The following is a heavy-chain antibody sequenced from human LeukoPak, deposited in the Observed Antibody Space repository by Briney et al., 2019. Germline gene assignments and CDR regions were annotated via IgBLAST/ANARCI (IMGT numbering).Heavy chain of an antibody. D-gene: IGHD6-19*01. CDR1: GFTFSSYS. CDR3: ARDRGGSGWSKDYYGMDV. J-gene: IGHJ6*02. V-gene: IGHV3-21*01. Sequence: PGGSLRLSCAASGFTFSSYSMNWVRQAPGKGQEWVSSISSSSSYIYYADSVKGRFTISRDNAKNSLYLQMNSLRAEDTAVYYCARDRGGSGWSKDYYGMDVWGQGTTVTVSS. CDR2: ISSSSSYI.